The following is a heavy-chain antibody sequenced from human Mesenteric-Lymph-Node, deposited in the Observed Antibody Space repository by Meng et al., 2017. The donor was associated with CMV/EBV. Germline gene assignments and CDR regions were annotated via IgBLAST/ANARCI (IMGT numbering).Heavy chain of an antibody. CDR3: ARHLSYCSSTSCYDYYYYGMDV. V-gene: IGHV1-18*01. Sequence: ASVKVSCKASGYTFTSYGISWVRQAPGQGLEWMGWISAYNGNTNYAQKFQGRVTITTDESTSTAYMELSSLRSGDTAVYSCARHLSYCSSTSCYDYYYYGMDVWGQGTTVTVSS. D-gene: IGHD2-2*01. CDR1: GYTFTSYG. J-gene: IGHJ6*02. CDR2: ISAYNGNT.